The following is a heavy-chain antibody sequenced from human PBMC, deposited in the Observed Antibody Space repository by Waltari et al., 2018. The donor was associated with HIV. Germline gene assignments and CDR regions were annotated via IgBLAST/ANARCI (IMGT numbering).Heavy chain of an antibody. Sequence: QAQLQQWGTGLLEPSEDLPLPCAVHGASSTDYYWTWIRHSPGKGRVWLGEVGPGGKVYVIPSLRRRLSLSTDASKNQFSLTLTSVVAADTAVYFCSRGLQMTSYASGNWLWEEMLSKYFFDLWGQGT. CDR2: VGPGGKV. CDR3: SRGLQMTSYASGNWLWEEMLSKYFFDL. V-gene: IGHV4-34*01. J-gene: IGHJ3*01. CDR1: GASSTDYY. D-gene: IGHD3-10*01.